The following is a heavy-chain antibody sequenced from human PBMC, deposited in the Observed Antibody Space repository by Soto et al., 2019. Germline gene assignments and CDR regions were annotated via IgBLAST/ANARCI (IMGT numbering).Heavy chain of an antibody. V-gene: IGHV3-33*01. CDR2: IWYDGSNK. D-gene: IGHD6-6*01. CDR1: GFTFSSYG. Sequence: GGSLRLSCAASGFTFSSYGMHWVRQAPGKGLEWVAVIWYDGSNKYYAESVKGRMTIFRDNSKNTLYLQMNSLSAEDTAVYYCARDLAAPLKYYFDYWGQGTLVTVSS. CDR3: ARDLAAPLKYYFDY. J-gene: IGHJ4*02.